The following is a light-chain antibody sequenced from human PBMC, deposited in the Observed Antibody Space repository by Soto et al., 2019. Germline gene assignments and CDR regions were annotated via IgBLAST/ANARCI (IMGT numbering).Light chain of an antibody. Sequence: EIVLTQSPVTLSLSPGERATLSCRASQSVSSGYLAWYQQKPGQAPRLLIYGASSRATGITDRFSGSGSGTDFTLTISGLEPEDFAVYYCQQYVTSPLTFGGGTKVDIK. V-gene: IGKV3-20*01. J-gene: IGKJ4*01. CDR1: QSVSSGY. CDR3: QQYVTSPLT. CDR2: GAS.